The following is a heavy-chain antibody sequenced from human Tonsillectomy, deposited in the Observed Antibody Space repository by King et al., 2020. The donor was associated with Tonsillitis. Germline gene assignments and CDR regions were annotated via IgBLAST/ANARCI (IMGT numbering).Heavy chain of an antibody. V-gene: IGHV4-39*01. J-gene: IGHJ4*02. CDR3: ARREGPFDY. Sequence: QMQLQESGPGLVKPSETLSLTCTVSGGSFSSSSYYWGWIRQPPGKGLEWIGRIYYTGSTYYNPSLTSRVTSSVDTSKNQFSLRVSSVTAADTAVYYCARREGPFDYWGQGTLVTVSS. D-gene: IGHD1-26*01. CDR2: IYYTGST. CDR1: GGSFSSSSYY.